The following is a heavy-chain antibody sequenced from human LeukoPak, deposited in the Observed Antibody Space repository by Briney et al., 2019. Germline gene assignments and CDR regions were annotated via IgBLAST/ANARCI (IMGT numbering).Heavy chain of an antibody. CDR1: GYSFTSYW. CDR2: IDLSDSYT. CDR3: ARHYPPGNWLDP. J-gene: IGHJ5*02. Sequence: GESLKISCKGSGYSFTSYWIGWVRQMPGKGLEWMGRIDLSDSYTSYSPPFQGRVTISADKSISTAFLEWSSLRASDTAIYYCARHYPPGNWLDPWGQGTLVTVSS. V-gene: IGHV5-10-1*01. D-gene: IGHD3-10*01.